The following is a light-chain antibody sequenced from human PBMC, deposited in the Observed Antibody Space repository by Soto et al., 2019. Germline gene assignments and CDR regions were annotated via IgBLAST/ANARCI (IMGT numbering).Light chain of an antibody. CDR3: QQYNNWPPT. Sequence: EIVMTQYPATLSVSPGERATLSCRASQSVSSNLAWYQQKPGQAPRLLIYGASTRATGIPARFSGSGSGTEFTLTISSLQSEDVAIYYCQQYNNWPPTFGGGTKVEIK. V-gene: IGKV3-15*01. J-gene: IGKJ4*01. CDR2: GAS. CDR1: QSVSSN.